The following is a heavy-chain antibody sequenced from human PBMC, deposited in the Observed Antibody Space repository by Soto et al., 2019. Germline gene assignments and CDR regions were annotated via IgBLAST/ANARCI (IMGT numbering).Heavy chain of an antibody. J-gene: IGHJ5*02. CDR3: ARLLWFGELKGWFDP. CDR2: IYYSGST. D-gene: IGHD3-10*01. CDR1: GGSISSGDYY. Sequence: KTSETLSLTCTVSGGSISSGDYYWSWIRQPPGKGLEWIGYIYYSGSTYYNPSLKSRVTISVDTSKNQFSLKLGSVAAADTAVYYCARLLWFGELKGWFDPWGQGTLVTVSS. V-gene: IGHV4-30-4*01.